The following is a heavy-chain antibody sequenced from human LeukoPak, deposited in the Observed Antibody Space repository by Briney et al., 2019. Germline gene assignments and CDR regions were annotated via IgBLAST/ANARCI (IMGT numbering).Heavy chain of an antibody. CDR3: ARDRLPGYSYGLDY. D-gene: IGHD5-18*01. CDR2: ISYDGSNK. Sequence: PGGSPRLSCAASGFTFSSCAMHWVRQAPGKGLEWVAVISYDGSNKYYADSVKGRFTISRDNSKNTLYLQMNSLRAEDTAVYYCARDRLPGYSYGLDYWGQGTLVTVSS. V-gene: IGHV3-30*04. J-gene: IGHJ4*02. CDR1: GFTFSSCA.